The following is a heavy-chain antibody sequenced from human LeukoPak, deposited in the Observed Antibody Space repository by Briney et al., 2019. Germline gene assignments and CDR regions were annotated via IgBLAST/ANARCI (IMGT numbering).Heavy chain of an antibody. V-gene: IGHV3-33*06. CDR3: GKGVYTYGSMLLGSYY. D-gene: IGHD5-18*01. CDR2: IWYDGSNK. J-gene: IGHJ4*02. CDR1: GFTFTTYG. Sequence: GGSLRLSCAASGFTFTTYGMHWVRQAPGKGLEWVAVIWYDGSNKYYADSVKGRFIVSRDDSKNTLYLQMNSLRAEDTAVYYCGKGVYTYGSMLLGSYYWGQGTLVTVSS.